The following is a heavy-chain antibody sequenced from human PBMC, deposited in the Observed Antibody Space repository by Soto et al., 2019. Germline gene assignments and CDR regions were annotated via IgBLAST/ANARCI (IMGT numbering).Heavy chain of an antibody. V-gene: IGHV5-51*01. CDR1: GYTFDSNW. Sequence: GSSLKISCQTAGYTFDSNWIGWGRQMPGKGLERMGIIYPGDSDTRYSPSFQGQVTISADKSITTAYLQWSSLKASDTAIYYCARLFDTTGWYDYWGQGTPVTVSS. CDR2: IYPGDSDT. D-gene: IGHD6-19*01. J-gene: IGHJ4*02. CDR3: ARLFDTTGWYDY.